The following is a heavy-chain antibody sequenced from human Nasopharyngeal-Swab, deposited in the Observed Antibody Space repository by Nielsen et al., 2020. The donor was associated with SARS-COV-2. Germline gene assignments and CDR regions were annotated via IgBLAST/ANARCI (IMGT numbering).Heavy chain of an antibody. CDR2: VSQGGGT. D-gene: IGHD2-2*01. CDR3: ARGGAGVVPSPVLGLGPYYSYYYMDV. Sequence: PGKGLEWIGEVSQGGGTNYNPSLKNRVTISVATSKNQFSLKLSSVTAAETAVYYCARGGAGVVPSPVLGLGPYYSYYYMDVWGIGTTVTVSS. J-gene: IGHJ6*03. V-gene: IGHV4-34*01.